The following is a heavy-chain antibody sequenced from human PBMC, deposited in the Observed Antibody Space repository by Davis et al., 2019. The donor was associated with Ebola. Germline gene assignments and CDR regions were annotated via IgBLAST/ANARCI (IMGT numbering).Heavy chain of an antibody. CDR2: LGTSADT. CDR3: AKVPGHYFDGTSGWGWFDP. V-gene: IGHV3-23*01. J-gene: IGHJ5*02. CDR1: GFVFRNYV. Sequence: GESLKISCAASGFVFRNYVMSWVRQAPGKGLEWVSTLGTSADTYYADSVKGRFTISRDNSKNTMFLQMNSLRADDTAVYYCAKVPGHYFDGTSGWGWFDPWGQGTLVTVSS. D-gene: IGHD3-9*01.